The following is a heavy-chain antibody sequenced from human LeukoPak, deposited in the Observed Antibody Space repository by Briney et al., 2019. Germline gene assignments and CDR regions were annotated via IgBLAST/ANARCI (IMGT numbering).Heavy chain of an antibody. CDR2: ITARGGST. V-gene: IGHV3-23*01. CDR3: AKGYSSAWYYFDC. CDR1: GCTFSSYG. D-gene: IGHD6-19*01. J-gene: IGHJ4*02. Sequence: GGSLRLSCAAAGCTFSSYGMRGGREAGGEGVEWVSAITARGGSTTSAGSLNGRFTISTDNSENTLYLQLNSLRAEDTALYYCAKGYSSAWYYFDCWGQGTLVTVSS.